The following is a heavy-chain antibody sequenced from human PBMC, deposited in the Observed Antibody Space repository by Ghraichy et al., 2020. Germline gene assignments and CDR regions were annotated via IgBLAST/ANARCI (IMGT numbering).Heavy chain of an antibody. CDR1: GGSFSGYY. Sequence: SETLSLTCAVYGGSFSGYYWSWIRQPPGKGLEWIGEINHSGSTNYNPSLKSRVTISVDTSKNQFSLKLSSVTAADTAVYYCARGGLYSSSSPSWFDPWGQGTLVTVSS. V-gene: IGHV4-34*01. J-gene: IGHJ5*02. CDR3: ARGGLYSSSSPSWFDP. D-gene: IGHD6-6*01. CDR2: INHSGST.